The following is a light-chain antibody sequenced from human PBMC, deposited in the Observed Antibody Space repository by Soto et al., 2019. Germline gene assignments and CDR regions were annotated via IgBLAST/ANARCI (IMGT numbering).Light chain of an antibody. CDR1: QSISSW. J-gene: IGKJ1*01. V-gene: IGKV1-5*03. Sequence: DIRMTQSPSTLSASVGDRVTITCRASQSISSWLAWYQQKPGKAPKLLIYKASSLESGVPSRFSGSGSGTDFTLTISSLQPDDFATYYCQQYNSYSWTFGQGTKVDIK. CDR3: QQYNSYSWT. CDR2: KAS.